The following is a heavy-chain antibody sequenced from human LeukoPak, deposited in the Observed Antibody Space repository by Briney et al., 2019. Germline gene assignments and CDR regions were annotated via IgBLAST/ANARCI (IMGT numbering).Heavy chain of an antibody. V-gene: IGHV3-48*01. J-gene: IGHJ6*03. Sequence: GGSLRLSCAASGFTFSSYNMNWVRQAPGKGLEWVSYISSSSTIYYADSVKGRFTISRDNAKNSLYLQMNSLRAEDTAVYYCARDGFSSSWPDYYYYYMDVWGKGTTVTVSS. CDR1: GFTFSSYN. CDR2: ISSSSTI. CDR3: ARDGFSSSWPDYYYYYMDV. D-gene: IGHD6-13*01.